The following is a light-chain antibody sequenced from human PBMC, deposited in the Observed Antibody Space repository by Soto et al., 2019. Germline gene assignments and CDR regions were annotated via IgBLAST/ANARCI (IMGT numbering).Light chain of an antibody. CDR1: NSNIGSNS. V-gene: IGLV1-44*01. J-gene: IGLJ2*01. CDR2: NNS. Sequence: QSVLTQPPSASATPGQRVTISCSGSNSNIGSNSVNWYQQLPGTAPKLLIYNNSQRPSGVPDRFSGSKSGTSASLVVSGLQSEDEADYHCAAWDDSLNGVVFGGGTKLTVL. CDR3: AAWDDSLNGVV.